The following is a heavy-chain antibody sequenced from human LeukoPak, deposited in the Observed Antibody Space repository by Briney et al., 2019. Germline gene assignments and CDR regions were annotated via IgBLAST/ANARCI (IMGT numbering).Heavy chain of an antibody. CDR3: ASKGGLIAAAGTFDY. J-gene: IGHJ4*02. D-gene: IGHD6-13*01. V-gene: IGHV4-59*12. Sequence: SETLSLTCTVSGGSISSYYWSWIRQPPGKGLEWFGYIYYSGSTNYNPSLKSRVTISVDTSKNQFSLKLSSVTAADTAVYYCASKGGLIAAAGTFDYWGQGTLVTVYS. CDR2: IYYSGST. CDR1: GGSISSYY.